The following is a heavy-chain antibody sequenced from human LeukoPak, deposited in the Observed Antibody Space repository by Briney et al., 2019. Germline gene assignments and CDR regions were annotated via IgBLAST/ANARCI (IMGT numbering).Heavy chain of an antibody. CDR3: ARGRRRIAATGLDV. CDR1: GYTFTSFD. J-gene: IGHJ6*02. D-gene: IGHD6-13*01. CDR2: MNPISGHT. V-gene: IGHV1-8*01. Sequence: GASVKVSCKASGYTFTSFDINWVRHATGQGVEWMGWMNPISGHTGYAQKFQGSVTMTRNSSTNTAYMELSSLRSEDTATYYCARGRRRIAATGLDVWGEGTTVTV.